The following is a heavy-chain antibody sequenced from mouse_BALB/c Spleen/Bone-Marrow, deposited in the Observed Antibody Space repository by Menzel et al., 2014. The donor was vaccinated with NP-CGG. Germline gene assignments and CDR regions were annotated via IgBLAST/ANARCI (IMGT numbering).Heavy chain of an antibody. Sequence: EVQLQQSGTELVNPGASVKLSCTASGFNIKDTYMHWVKQRPEQGLEWIGRIDPANGNTKYDPKFQGKATITADTSSNTADLQLSSLTSEDTAVYYCAHGSTYGYFDYWGQGTTLTVSS. CDR2: IDPANGNT. CDR3: AHGSTYGYFDY. J-gene: IGHJ2*01. CDR1: GFNIKDTY. D-gene: IGHD1-1*01. V-gene: IGHV14-3*02.